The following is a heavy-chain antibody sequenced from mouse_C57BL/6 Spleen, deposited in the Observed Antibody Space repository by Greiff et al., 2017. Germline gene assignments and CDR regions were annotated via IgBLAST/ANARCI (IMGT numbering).Heavy chain of an antibody. Sequence: QVQLQQPGPELVKPGASVKISCKASGYAFSSSWMNWVKQRPGKGLEWIGRIYPGDGDTNYNGKFKGKATLTADKSSSTAYMQLSSLTSEDTAVYICARSEHFGYRGRGTTLAV. V-gene: IGHV1-82*01. J-gene: IGHJ2*01. CDR2: IYPGDGDT. CDR3: ARSEHFGY. CDR1: GYAFSSSW.